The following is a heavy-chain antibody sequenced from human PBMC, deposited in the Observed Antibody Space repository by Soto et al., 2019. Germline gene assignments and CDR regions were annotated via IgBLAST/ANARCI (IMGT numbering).Heavy chain of an antibody. D-gene: IGHD3-16*02. CDR3: ARVLYDYMWGSYRYTNYYYYMDV. V-gene: IGHV4-34*01. Sequence: QVQLQQWGAGLLKPSETLSLTCAVYGGSFSGYYWSWIRQPPGKGLEWIGEINHSGSTNYNPSLKSRVTMSVDTSKNQFSLKLSSVTAADTAVYYCARVLYDYMWGSYRYTNYYYYMDVWGKGTTVTVSS. CDR2: INHSGST. J-gene: IGHJ6*03. CDR1: GGSFSGYY.